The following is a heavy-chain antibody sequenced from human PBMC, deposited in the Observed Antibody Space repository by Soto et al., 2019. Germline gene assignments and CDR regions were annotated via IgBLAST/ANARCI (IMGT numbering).Heavy chain of an antibody. CDR3: ARERNYYYMDV. J-gene: IGHJ6*03. CDR1: GFTFSPYT. Sequence: DVLLVESGGGLVQPGGSLRLSCAASGFTFSPYTMNWVRQAPGKGLEWVSYISGSSSIIYYADSVKGRFTISRDNAKSSLYLQMDSLTAEDTAVYYCARERNYYYMDVWGKGTTVTVSS. CDR2: ISGSSSII. V-gene: IGHV3-48*01.